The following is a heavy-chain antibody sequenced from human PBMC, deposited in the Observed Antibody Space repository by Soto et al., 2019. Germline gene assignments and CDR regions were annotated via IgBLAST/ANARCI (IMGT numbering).Heavy chain of an antibody. CDR2: ISHDEGYE. Sequence: GGSRRLSCAASGFIFRDFGMHWVRQTPGKGLEWVAVISHDEGYEYYADSVKGRFTVSRDNSKNTLYLQMSDLRTEDTAVYYCARDVLGTELSPPLGYFVQWGPGTLVTVS. V-gene: IGHV3-30*03. D-gene: IGHD3-16*01. CDR1: GFIFRDFG. CDR3: ARDVLGTELSPPLGYFVQ. J-gene: IGHJ4*02.